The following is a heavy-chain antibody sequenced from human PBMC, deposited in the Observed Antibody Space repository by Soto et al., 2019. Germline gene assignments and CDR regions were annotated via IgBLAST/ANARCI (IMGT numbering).Heavy chain of an antibody. Sequence: QVQLVESGGGLVKPGGSLRLSCAASGFTFSDYYMSWIRQAPGKGLEWVSYISSSSSYTNYADSVKGRFTISRDNAKNSLYLQMTSLRAEDTAVYYCARSSYCSGGSCYPYFDYWGQGTLVTVSS. J-gene: IGHJ4*02. CDR2: ISSSSSYT. CDR1: GFTFSDYY. V-gene: IGHV3-11*06. CDR3: ARSSYCSGGSCYPYFDY. D-gene: IGHD2-15*01.